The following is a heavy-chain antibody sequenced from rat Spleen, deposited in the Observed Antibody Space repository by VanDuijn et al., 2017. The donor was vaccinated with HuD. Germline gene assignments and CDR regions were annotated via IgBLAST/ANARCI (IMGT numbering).Heavy chain of an antibody. J-gene: IGHJ1*01. CDR2: IGPNGGNT. D-gene: IGHD3-4*01. CDR3: ARHPQLGTYWYFDF. CDR1: GFTFSNYG. Sequence: EVQLVESGGGLVQPGRSMKLSCAASGFTFSNYGMHWIRQAPTKGLEWVASIGPNGGNTNYRDSVKGRFTISRDDVKNILFLQMDSLRSEDTATYYCARHPQLGTYWYFDFWGPGTMVTVSS. V-gene: IGHV5-19*01.